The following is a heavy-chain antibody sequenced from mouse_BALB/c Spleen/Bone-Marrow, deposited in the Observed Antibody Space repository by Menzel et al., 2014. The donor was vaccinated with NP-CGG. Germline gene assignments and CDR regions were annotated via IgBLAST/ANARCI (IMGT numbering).Heavy chain of an antibody. J-gene: IGHJ1*01. D-gene: IGHD1-1*01. V-gene: IGHV2-6-7*01. CDR3: ARGSLLYYGGSYWYFDV. CDR2: IWGDGST. CDR1: GFSLTAYG. Sequence: VKLMESGPGLVSPSQSLSITCTVSGFSLTAYGLNWVRQPPGKGLEWLGVIWGDGSTDYNSALKSRLSISKGNSKSQVLLKMNSLQTDDTARYYCARGSLLYYGGSYWYFDVWGAGTTVTVSS.